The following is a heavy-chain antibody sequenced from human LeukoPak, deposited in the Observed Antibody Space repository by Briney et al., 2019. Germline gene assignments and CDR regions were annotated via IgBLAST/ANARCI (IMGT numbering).Heavy chain of an antibody. V-gene: IGHV4-30-4*07. CDR3: ARGSAFDY. CDR1: GDSISSGGYS. CDR2: IYYSGST. D-gene: IGHD6-6*01. J-gene: IGHJ4*02. Sequence: PSETLSLTCAVSGDSISSGGYSWNWIRQPPGKGLEWIGYIYYSGSTYYNSSLKSRVTISVDTSKNQVSLKLNSVTAADTAVYYCARGSAFDYWGQGTLVTVSS.